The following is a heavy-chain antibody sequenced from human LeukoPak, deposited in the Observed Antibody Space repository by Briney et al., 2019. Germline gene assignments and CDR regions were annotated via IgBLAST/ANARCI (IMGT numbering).Heavy chain of an antibody. D-gene: IGHD5-18*01. J-gene: IGHJ4*02. CDR1: GGSISRYY. V-gene: IGHV4-59*08. Sequence: SETLSLTCSVSGGSISRYYWSWIRQPPGKGLECIGYIHYSGSTNYNPSLKSRVTISVDTSKNQFSLKLSSVTAADTAVYYCARRSYGTDYFDYWGQGTLVTVSS. CDR3: ARRSYGTDYFDY. CDR2: IHYSGST.